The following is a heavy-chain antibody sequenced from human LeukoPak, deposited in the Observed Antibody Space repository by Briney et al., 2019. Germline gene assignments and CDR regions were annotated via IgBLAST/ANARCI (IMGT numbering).Heavy chain of an antibody. CDR3: ARHSTVHGIAAAGTGGFDY. J-gene: IGHJ4*02. V-gene: IGHV4-39*01. Sequence: SGSTYYTPSLKSRVTISVDTSKNQFSLKLSSVTAADTAVYYCARHSTVHGIAAAGTGGFDYWGQGALVTVSS. CDR2: SGST. D-gene: IGHD6-13*01.